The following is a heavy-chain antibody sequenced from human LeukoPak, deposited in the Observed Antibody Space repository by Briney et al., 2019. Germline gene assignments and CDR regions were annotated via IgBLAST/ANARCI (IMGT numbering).Heavy chain of an antibody. Sequence: SETLSLTCAVYGGSFSGYYWSWIRQPPGKGLEWIGYIYTSGSTNYNPSLKSRVTISVDTSKNLFSLKLSSVTAADTAVYYCARHEKYYYDSSGYYYVDYLDYWGQGTLVTVSS. CDR2: IYTSGST. D-gene: IGHD3-22*01. CDR1: GGSFSGYY. V-gene: IGHV4-4*09. CDR3: ARHEKYYYDSSGYYYVDYLDY. J-gene: IGHJ4*02.